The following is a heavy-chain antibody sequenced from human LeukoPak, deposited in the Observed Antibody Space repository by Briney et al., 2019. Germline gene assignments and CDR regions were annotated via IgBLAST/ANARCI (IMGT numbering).Heavy chain of an antibody. Sequence: GASVKVSCKASGYTFTGYYMHWVRQAPGQGLEWMGWINPNSGGTNYAQKLQGRVTMTRDTSISTAYMELSRLRSDDTAVYYCARESGYGDYPPPDYWGQGTLVTVSS. D-gene: IGHD4-17*01. V-gene: IGHV1-2*02. CDR2: INPNSGGT. CDR1: GYTFTGYY. J-gene: IGHJ4*02. CDR3: ARESGYGDYPPPDY.